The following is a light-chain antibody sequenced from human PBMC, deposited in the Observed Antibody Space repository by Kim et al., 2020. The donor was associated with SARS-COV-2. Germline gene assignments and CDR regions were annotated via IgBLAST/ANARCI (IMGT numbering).Light chain of an antibody. V-gene: IGLV1-40*01. CDR3: QSYDSSLSGYV. CDR2: GNS. Sequence: QSVLTQPPSVSGAPGQRVTISYTGSSSNIGAGYDVHWYQQLPGTAPKLLIYGNSNRPSGVPDRFSGSKSGTSASLAITGLQAEDEADYYCQSYDSSLSGYVFGTGTKGTVL. J-gene: IGLJ1*01. CDR1: SSNIGAGYD.